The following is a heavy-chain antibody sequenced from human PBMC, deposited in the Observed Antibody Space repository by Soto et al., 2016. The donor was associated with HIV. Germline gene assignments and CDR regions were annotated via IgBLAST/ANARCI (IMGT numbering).Heavy chain of an antibody. V-gene: IGHV3-66*01. CDR1: GFTVSDNY. J-gene: IGHJ4*02. CDR2: IYTAGNT. Sequence: VQLVESGGALVQPGESLRLSCAASGFTVSDNYMMWVRHAPEKGLEWVSLIYTAGNTYYADSLKGRFTISRDNSRNILYLQMNSLTVEDTALYYCAGGGLGGTTWGQGTLVTVSS. CDR3: AGGGLGGTT. D-gene: IGHD2-15*01.